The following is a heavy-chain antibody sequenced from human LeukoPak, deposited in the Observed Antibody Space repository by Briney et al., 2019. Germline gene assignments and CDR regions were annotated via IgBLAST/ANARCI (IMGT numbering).Heavy chain of an antibody. Sequence: ASVKVSCKASGYTFTCYYMHWVRQAPGQGLEWMGWINPNSGGTNYAQKFQGRVTMTRDTSISTAYMELSRLRSDDTPVYYCARARFGSGYLNDYWGQGTLVTVSS. J-gene: IGHJ4*02. D-gene: IGHD3-22*01. CDR1: GYTFTCYY. CDR3: ARARFGSGYLNDY. CDR2: INPNSGGT. V-gene: IGHV1-2*02.